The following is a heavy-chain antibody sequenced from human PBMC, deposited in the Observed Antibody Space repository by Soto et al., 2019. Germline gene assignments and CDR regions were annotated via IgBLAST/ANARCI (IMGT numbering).Heavy chain of an antibody. V-gene: IGHV4-4*02. CDR2: VHHGGRT. Sequence: QVQLQESSPGLVKPSGTLSLTCAVSSGSITSSNWWSWVRQPPGKGLEWIGEVHHGGRTNYNPSLKGRVTISVDKSKNQFSLTLNSVTAADTAVYFCARHLRLPATRGFDFWGQGTLVAVSS. CDR3: ARHLRLPATRGFDF. D-gene: IGHD2-15*01. CDR1: SGSITSSNW. J-gene: IGHJ4*02.